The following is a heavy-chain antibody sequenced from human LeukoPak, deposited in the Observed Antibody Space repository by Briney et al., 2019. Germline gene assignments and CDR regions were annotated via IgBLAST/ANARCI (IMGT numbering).Heavy chain of an antibody. J-gene: IGHJ4*02. V-gene: IGHV1-18*01. D-gene: IGHD1-26*01. Sequence: ASVKVSYTASGYTFTSSGISWVRQAPGQGVEWMGWISAYNGNTKYVKKLQRRVTMTTETSTSTAYMELRSLRPDDSAVYYCARLSGRYLTDYWGQGTLVTVSS. CDR1: GYTFTSSG. CDR3: ARLSGRYLTDY. CDR2: ISAYNGNT.